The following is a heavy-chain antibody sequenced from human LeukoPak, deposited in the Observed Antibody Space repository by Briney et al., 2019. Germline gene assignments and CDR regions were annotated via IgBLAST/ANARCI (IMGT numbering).Heavy chain of an antibody. V-gene: IGHV3-30*02. D-gene: IGHD6-19*01. CDR3: AKVDSSGSNCFDF. Sequence: GGSLRLSCAASGFTFSGYAMHWVRLAPGKGLEWGAFIRYDGSNKYYADSVKGRFTISRDNSKNTLYLQMNSLRAEDTAVYYCAKVDSSGSNCFDFWGQGTLVTVSS. CDR2: IRYDGSNK. CDR1: GFTFSGYA. J-gene: IGHJ4*02.